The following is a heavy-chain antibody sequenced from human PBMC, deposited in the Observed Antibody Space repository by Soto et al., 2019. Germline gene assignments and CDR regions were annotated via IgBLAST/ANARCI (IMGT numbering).Heavy chain of an antibody. Sequence: EVQLLESGGGLVQPGGSLRLSCAASGFSLGRYAMSWVRQAPGKGLEWISVISASGGSASYADSVKGRFTISKDNSKNTLYLQVNSLRAEDTAVYHCAKDYYYDSTGLFFDYWGQGTLVTVSS. CDR3: AKDYYYDSTGLFFDY. D-gene: IGHD3-22*01. V-gene: IGHV3-23*01. J-gene: IGHJ4*02. CDR1: GFSLGRYA. CDR2: ISASGGSA.